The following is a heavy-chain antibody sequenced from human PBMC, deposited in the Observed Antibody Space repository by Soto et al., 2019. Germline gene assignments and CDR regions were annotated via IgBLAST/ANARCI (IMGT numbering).Heavy chain of an antibody. CDR1: GFTFSSYA. V-gene: IGHV3-30-3*01. J-gene: IGHJ5*02. D-gene: IGHD3-22*01. Sequence: GGSLRLSCAASGFTFSSYAMHWVRQAPGKGLEWVAVISYDGSNKYYADSVKGRFTISRDNSKNTLYLQMNSLRAEDTAVYYCARDPLRSNNMIVVVTWGWFDTWGQGTLVTVSS. CDR2: ISYDGSNK. CDR3: ARDPLRSNNMIVVVTWGWFDT.